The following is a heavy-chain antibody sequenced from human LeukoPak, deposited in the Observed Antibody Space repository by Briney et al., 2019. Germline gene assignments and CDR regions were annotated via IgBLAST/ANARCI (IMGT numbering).Heavy chain of an antibody. CDR2: ISGSGGST. J-gene: IGHJ5*02. D-gene: IGHD2-21*01. CDR1: GFTFSSYA. Sequence: GGSLRLSYAASGFTFSSYAMSWVRQAPGKGLEWVSAISGSGGSTYYADSVKGRFTISRDNSKNTLYLQMNSLRAEDTAVYYCAKGVARLSIQDDWFDPWGQGTLVTVSS. CDR3: AKGVARLSIQDDWFDP. V-gene: IGHV3-23*01.